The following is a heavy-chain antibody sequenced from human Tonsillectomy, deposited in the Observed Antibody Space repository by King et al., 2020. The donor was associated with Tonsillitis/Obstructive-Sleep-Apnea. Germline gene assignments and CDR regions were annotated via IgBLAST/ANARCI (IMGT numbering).Heavy chain of an antibody. V-gene: IGHV4-34*01. Sequence: VQLQQWGAGLLKPSETLSLTCAVYGGSFSGYYWSWIRQPPGKGLEWIGEINHSGSTNYNPSLKSRVTISVDTSKNQFSLKLSSVTAADTAVYYCARAPDSSGDYYGRWGTHDAFDIWGQGTMVTVSS. D-gene: IGHD3-22*01. CDR3: ARAPDSSGDYYGRWGTHDAFDI. CDR1: GGSFSGYY. J-gene: IGHJ3*02. CDR2: INHSGST.